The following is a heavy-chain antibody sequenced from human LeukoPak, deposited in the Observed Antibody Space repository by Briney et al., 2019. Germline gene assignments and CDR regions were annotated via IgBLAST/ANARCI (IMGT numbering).Heavy chain of an antibody. CDR3: ARGEERWLQLDCPDY. V-gene: IGHV1-2*06. D-gene: IGHD5-24*01. CDR2: INPNSGGT. J-gene: IGHJ4*02. Sequence: ASVKVSCKASGYTFTGCYMHWVRQAPGQGLEWMGRINPNSGGTNYAQKFQGRVTMTRDTSISTAYMELSRLRSDDTAVYYCARGEERWLQLDCPDYWGQGTLVTVSS. CDR1: GYTFTGCY.